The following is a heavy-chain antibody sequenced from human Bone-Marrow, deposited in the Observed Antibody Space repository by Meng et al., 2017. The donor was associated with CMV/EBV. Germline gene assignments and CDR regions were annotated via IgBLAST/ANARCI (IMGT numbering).Heavy chain of an antibody. Sequence: SLNICYAASELSFIEDRTARVRQAPGKGLEWVGRIKSAGGGGTADYAAAVKGRFTISRDDSKSMIYLQMNDLKSEDTALYYSCKNVPHKGGALDDWGQGTLVTVSS. V-gene: IGHV3-15*01. D-gene: IGHD2/OR15-2a*01. CDR1: ELSFIEDR. J-gene: IGHJ4*02. CDR2: IKSAGGGGTA. CDR3: CKNVPHKGGALDD.